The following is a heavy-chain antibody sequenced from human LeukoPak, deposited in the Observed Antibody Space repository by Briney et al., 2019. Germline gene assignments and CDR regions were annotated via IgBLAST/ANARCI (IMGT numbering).Heavy chain of an antibody. CDR2: IIVGSGRT. J-gene: IGHJ5*02. Sequence: SVKVSCKASGFTFSNSAIQWVRQARGQRLEWIGWIIVGSGRTHYAQNLQERLTITRDMSTSTDYMELRSLKSEDTAVYYCARDNSVGDIAWWFDPWGQGTLVTVSS. V-gene: IGHV1-58*02. CDR1: GFTFSNSA. D-gene: IGHD3-10*01. CDR3: ARDNSVGDIAWWFDP.